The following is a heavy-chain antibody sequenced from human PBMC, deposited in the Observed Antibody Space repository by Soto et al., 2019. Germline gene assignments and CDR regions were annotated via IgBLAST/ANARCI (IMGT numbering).Heavy chain of an antibody. Sequence: QVQLVQSGAEVKRPGSSVKVSCESSGDTFNSYVTSWVRQAPGQGLEWMGGIIPIIGVTHYAQKFQGRVTISALSSTGTAYMELTNLGFEDTALYYCARESLGAKGADHWGQGTLVTVSS. CDR2: IIPIIGVT. V-gene: IGHV1-69*17. CDR1: GDTFNSYV. CDR3: ARESLGAKGADH. D-gene: IGHD3-16*01. J-gene: IGHJ4*02.